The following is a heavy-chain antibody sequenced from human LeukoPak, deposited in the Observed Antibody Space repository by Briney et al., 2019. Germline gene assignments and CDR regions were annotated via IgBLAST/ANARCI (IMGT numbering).Heavy chain of an antibody. CDR2: ISSSSSYI. J-gene: IGHJ4*02. CDR3: ARAGEQWPDYYFDY. V-gene: IGHV3-21*01. D-gene: IGHD6-19*01. CDR1: GFTFSSHS. Sequence: KPGGSLRLSCAASGFTFSSHSMNWVRQAPGKGLEWVSSISSSSSYIYYADSVKGRFTISRDNAKNSLYLQMNSLRAEDTAVYYCARAGEQWPDYYFDYWGQGTLVTVSS.